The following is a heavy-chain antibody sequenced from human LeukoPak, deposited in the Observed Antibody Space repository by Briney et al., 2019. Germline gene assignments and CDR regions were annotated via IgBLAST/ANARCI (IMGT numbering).Heavy chain of an antibody. Sequence: SSVTVSFKSSGYTFTIYYMHWVRQAPGQGPEWMGVINPSGGSTTSYAQKIQGRVTMTRDTSMSTVTMELSSLRSEDTAVYYCARGTLRYFDFWGQGALVTVSS. CDR2: INPSGGST. D-gene: IGHD3-9*01. CDR1: GYTFTIYY. J-gene: IGHJ4*02. CDR3: ARGTLRYFDF. V-gene: IGHV1-46*01.